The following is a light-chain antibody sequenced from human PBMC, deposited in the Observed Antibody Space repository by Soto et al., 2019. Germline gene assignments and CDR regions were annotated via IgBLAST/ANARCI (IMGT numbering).Light chain of an antibody. CDR1: QSVSSNY. J-gene: IGKJ1*01. CDR2: VAS. V-gene: IGKV3-20*01. Sequence: EIVLTQSPGTLSLSPGDRATLSCRASQSVSSNYLAWYQQKPGQAPRLLIYVASIRATGIPDRFSGSGSGADFTLTIRSLEHEDFAVYYCQQYGSSPRTFGQGTKVEIK. CDR3: QQYGSSPRT.